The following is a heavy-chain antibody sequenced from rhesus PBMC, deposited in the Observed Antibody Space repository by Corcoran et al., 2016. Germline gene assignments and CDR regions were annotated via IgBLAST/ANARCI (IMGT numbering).Heavy chain of an antibody. V-gene: IGHV4-80*01. Sequence: QVQLQESGPGLVKPSETLSLICAVSGGSLSSYWWSWIRQPLGKVLAWIGEINGNSGSTTYNPSPRSRVTISIDASKNQFSLKLNSVTAADTAVYYCARYASDSSSDGCFDYWGQGVLVTVSS. CDR1: GGSLSSYW. J-gene: IGHJ4*01. CDR3: ARYASDSSSDGCFDY. D-gene: IGHD6-13*01. CDR2: INGNSGST.